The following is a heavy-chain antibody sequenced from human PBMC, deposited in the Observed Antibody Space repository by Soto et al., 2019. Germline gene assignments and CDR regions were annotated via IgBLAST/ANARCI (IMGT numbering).Heavy chain of an antibody. CDR2: ISGYNGDT. V-gene: IGHV1-18*01. J-gene: IGHJ6*02. CDR1: GYTFSRYG. CDR3: AKNGQPPYYYYGMDV. D-gene: IGHD2-8*01. Sequence: QGQLVQSGAEVKKPGASVKVSCKASGYTFSRYGISWVRQAPGQGLEWMGWISGYNGDTKYAQKFQGRVTMTVDTSTSTAYMELRSLTSDVTAVYYCAKNGQPPYYYYGMDVWGQGTTVGVSS.